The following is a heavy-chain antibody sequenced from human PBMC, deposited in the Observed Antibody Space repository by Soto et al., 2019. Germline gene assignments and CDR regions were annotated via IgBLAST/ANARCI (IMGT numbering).Heavy chain of an antibody. J-gene: IGHJ6*02. CDR3: IGEQLGYNYYAMDV. V-gene: IGHV3-73*01. D-gene: IGHD6-13*01. CDR1: GFTFSGSA. CDR2: IRSKANSYAT. Sequence: GGSLTLSCAAYGFTFSGSAMHWVRQPSGKGLEWVGRIRSKANSYATAYAASVKGRFTISRDDSKNTAYLQMNSLKTEDTAVYYCIGEQLGYNYYAMDVWGQGTTVTVSS.